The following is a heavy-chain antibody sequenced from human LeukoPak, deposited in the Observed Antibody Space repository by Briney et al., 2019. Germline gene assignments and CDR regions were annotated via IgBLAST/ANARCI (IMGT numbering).Heavy chain of an antibody. J-gene: IGHJ4*02. CDR3: TTDTIFGVVPSY. CDR1: GFTFSSYA. D-gene: IGHD3-3*01. CDR2: ISGSGGST. V-gene: IGHV3-23*01. Sequence: GGSLRLSCAASGFTFSSYAMSWVRQAPGKGLEWVSAISGSGGSTYYADSVKGRFTISRDNSKNTLYLQMNSLKTEDTAVYYCTTDTIFGVVPSYWGQGTLVTVSS.